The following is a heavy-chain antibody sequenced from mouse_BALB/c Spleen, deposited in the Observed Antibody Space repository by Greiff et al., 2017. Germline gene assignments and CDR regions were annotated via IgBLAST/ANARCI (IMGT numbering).Heavy chain of an antibody. D-gene: IGHD1-1*01. CDR3: ARDGTTVVPRGYAMDY. V-gene: IGHV2-9*02. Sequence: VMLVESGPGLVAPSQSLSITCTVSGFSLTSYGVHWVRQPPGKGLEWLGVIWAGGSTNYNSALMSRLSISKDNSKSQVFLKMNSLQTDDTAMYYCARDGTTVVPRGYAMDYWGQGTSVTVSA. J-gene: IGHJ4*01. CDR1: GFSLTSYG. CDR2: IWAGGST.